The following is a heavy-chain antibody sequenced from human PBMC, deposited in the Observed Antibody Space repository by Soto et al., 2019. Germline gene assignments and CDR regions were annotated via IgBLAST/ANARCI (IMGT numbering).Heavy chain of an antibody. CDR3: AKNWNWGSLVH. D-gene: IGHD7-27*01. J-gene: IGHJ4*02. CDR1: GHSISTDY. V-gene: IGHV4-59*08. Sequence: SETLSLTCTVSGHSISTDYWSWIRQSPGKGLEWIGFIYYGGSTNYNPSLKIRVTISVDTPKNQFSLKLSSVTAADTAVYYCAKNWNWGSLVHWGQGTLVTVS. CDR2: IYYGGST.